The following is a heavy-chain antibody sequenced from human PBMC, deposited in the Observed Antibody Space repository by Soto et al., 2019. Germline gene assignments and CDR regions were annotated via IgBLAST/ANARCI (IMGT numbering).Heavy chain of an antibody. V-gene: IGHV1-69*13. CDR1: GYTFTSYD. D-gene: IGHD1-7*01. J-gene: IGHJ5*02. CDR2: IIPIFGTA. Sequence: SVKVSCKASGYTFTSYDINWVRQAPGQGLEWMGGIIPIFGTANYAQKFQGRVTITADESTSTAYMELSSLRSEDTAVYYCARQVELSNWFDPWGQGTLVTVSS. CDR3: ARQVELSNWFDP.